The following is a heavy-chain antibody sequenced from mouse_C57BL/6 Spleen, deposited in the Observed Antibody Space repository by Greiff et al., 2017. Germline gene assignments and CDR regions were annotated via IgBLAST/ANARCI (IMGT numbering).Heavy chain of an antibody. CDR2: IYPGDGDT. CDR1: GYAFSSSW. J-gene: IGHJ3*01. D-gene: IGHD2-4*01. Sequence: QVQLQQSGPELVKPGASVKISCKASGYAFSSSWMNWVKQRPGKGLEWIGRIYPGDGDTNYNGKFKGKATLTADKSSSTAYMQLSSLTSEDSAVYFCARWGLRRGAGFADWGQGTLVTVSA. V-gene: IGHV1-82*01. CDR3: ARWGLRRGAGFAD.